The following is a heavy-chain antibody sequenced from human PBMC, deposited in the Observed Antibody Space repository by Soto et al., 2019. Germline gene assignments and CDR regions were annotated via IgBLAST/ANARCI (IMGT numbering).Heavy chain of an antibody. CDR3: ARVDHRGYFSVLTDF. Sequence: PSETLSLTCTVSGGYITAYYWSWLRQSPGRGLEWIGYIYHTGTGDYNPSLKSRVTISADTSRNQFSLSLSSLTAADTAVYYCARVDHRGYFSVLTDFWGQGILVTVSS. J-gene: IGHJ4*02. CDR1: GGYITAYY. CDR2: IYHTGTG. V-gene: IGHV4-59*12. D-gene: IGHD3-10*02.